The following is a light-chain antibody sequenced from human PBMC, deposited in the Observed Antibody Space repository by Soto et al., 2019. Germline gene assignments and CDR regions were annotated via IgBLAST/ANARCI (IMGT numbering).Light chain of an antibody. CDR1: QSISSW. CDR3: QQYKSYPYT. CDR2: KAS. J-gene: IGKJ2*01. V-gene: IGKV1-5*03. Sequence: DIQMTQSPSTLSASVGDRVTITCRASQSISSWLAWYQQKPGKAPKLLIYKASSLESGVPARFSGSGSGTEFTLTISSLQPDDVATYYCQQYKSYPYTFGQGKKLEIK.